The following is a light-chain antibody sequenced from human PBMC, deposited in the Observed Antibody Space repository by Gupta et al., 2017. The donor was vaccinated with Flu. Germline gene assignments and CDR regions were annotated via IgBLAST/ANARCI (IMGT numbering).Light chain of an antibody. V-gene: IGKV3-15*01. CDR3: QQENDWPIT. Sequence: PATLSVSPGERATLSCRASQSVTSNLAWYQQKPGQAPRLLIYGASTRATGIPARFSGSGYGTEFTLTISSLQSEDFAVYYCQQENDWPITFGGGTKVEIK. CDR2: GAS. J-gene: IGKJ4*01. CDR1: QSVTSN.